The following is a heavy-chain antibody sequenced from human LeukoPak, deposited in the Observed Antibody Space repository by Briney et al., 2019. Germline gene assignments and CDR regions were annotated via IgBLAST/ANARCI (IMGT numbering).Heavy chain of an antibody. J-gene: IGHJ4*02. D-gene: IGHD6-6*01. CDR3: ARHITTSSTSSHFDS. CDR1: GYYFTNYW. V-gene: IGHV5-51*01. CDR2: IYPGENNI. Sequence: GESLKISCKGSGYYFTNYWMAWVRQMPGKGLEYMGFIYPGENNIRYSPPFQGQVTISADKSINTAYLQWNSLKASDTAMYYRARHITTSSTSSHFDSWGQGTLVTVSS.